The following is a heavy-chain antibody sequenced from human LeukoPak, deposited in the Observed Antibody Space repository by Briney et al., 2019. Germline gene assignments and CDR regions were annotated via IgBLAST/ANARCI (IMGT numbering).Heavy chain of an antibody. D-gene: IGHD6-13*01. V-gene: IGHV3-23*01. CDR3: AKARIAAAGTGAFDV. CDR2: FSATDSSA. CDR1: GFTVSSYG. Sequence: PGGSLRLSCAASGFTVSSYGMTWVRQAPGKGLEWVSAFSATDSSAQYAESVKGHFTISRDNSKNSLYLQMNSLRDEDTAVYYCAKARIAAAGTGAFDVWGQGTMVTVSS. J-gene: IGHJ3*01.